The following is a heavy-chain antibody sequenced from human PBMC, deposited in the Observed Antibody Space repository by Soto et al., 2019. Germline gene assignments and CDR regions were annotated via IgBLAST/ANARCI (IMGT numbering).Heavy chain of an antibody. D-gene: IGHD3-16*01. CDR2: IYPGDSDT. Sequence: PGESLKISCKGSGYIFTSHWIAWVRQMPGKGLEWMGIIYPGDSDTRYSPSFQGQVTISADKSSSTAYLQWSSLKASDTAMYFCAREGVEMSTIWGYWGQGTPVTVSS. V-gene: IGHV5-51*01. CDR1: GYIFTSHW. CDR3: AREGVEMSTIWGY. J-gene: IGHJ4*02.